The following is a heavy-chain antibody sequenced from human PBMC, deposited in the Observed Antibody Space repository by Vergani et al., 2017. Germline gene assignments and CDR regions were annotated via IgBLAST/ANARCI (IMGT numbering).Heavy chain of an antibody. Sequence: QVQLVQSGAEVKKPGASVKVSCKASGYTFTSYGISWVRQAPGQGLEWMGWISAYNGNTNNAQKLQGRVTMTTDTSTSTAYVELRSLRSDDTAVYYCAMIMVRGVIIPLARYYYYGMDVWGQGTTVTVSS. CDR3: AMIMVRGVIIPLARYYYYGMDV. CDR1: GYTFTSYG. CDR2: ISAYNGNT. J-gene: IGHJ6*02. D-gene: IGHD3-10*01. V-gene: IGHV1-18*01.